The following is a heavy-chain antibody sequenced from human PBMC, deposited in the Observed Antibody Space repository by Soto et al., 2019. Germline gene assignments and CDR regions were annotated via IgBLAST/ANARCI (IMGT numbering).Heavy chain of an antibody. CDR1: GGSINSYY. D-gene: IGHD3-3*01. CDR2: IYTSGST. J-gene: IGHJ6*01. CDR3: ARDRVWSGYTRYYYYGMEV. Sequence: LSLTCTVSGGSINSYYWSWIRQPAGNVLEWIGRIYTSGSTNYNPSLKSRVTMSVDTSKNQFSLKLSSVTAADTAVYYCARDRVWSGYTRYYYYGMEVWGQGTTVSVSS. V-gene: IGHV4-4*07.